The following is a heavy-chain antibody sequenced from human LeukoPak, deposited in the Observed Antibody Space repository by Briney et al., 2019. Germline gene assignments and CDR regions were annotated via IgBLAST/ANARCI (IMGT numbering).Heavy chain of an antibody. CDR2: IYYSGST. V-gene: IGHV4-39*07. CDR3: ARVPTDYFDY. CDR1: GGSISSSSYY. J-gene: IGHJ4*02. Sequence: SETLSLTCTVSGGSISSSSYYWGWIRQPPGKGLEWIGSIYYSGSTYYNPSLKSRVTISVDTSKNQFSLKLSSVTAADTAVYYCARVPTDYFDYWGQGTLVTVSS.